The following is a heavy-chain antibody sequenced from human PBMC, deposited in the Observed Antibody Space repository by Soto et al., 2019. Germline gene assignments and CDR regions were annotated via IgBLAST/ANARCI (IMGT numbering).Heavy chain of an antibody. CDR1: GFSLSTSGVG. D-gene: IGHD3-10*01. J-gene: IGHJ6*04. V-gene: IGHV2-5*01. CDR2: IYWNDDK. Sequence: SGPTLVNPTQTLTLTCPFSGFSLSTSGVGVGWIRQPPGKALEWLALIYWNDDKRYSPSLKSRLTITKDTSKNQVVLTMTNMDPVDTATYYCAHLSVYYYASGSYNYYGMDVWGKGTTVTVSS. CDR3: AHLSVYYYASGSYNYYGMDV.